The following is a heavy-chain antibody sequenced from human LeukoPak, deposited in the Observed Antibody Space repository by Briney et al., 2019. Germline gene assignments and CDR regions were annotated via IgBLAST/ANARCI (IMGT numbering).Heavy chain of an antibody. CDR1: GFSLSTSGMC. CDR3: ARIKYSSSPVYSDY. V-gene: IGHV2-70*11. Sequence: KSGPTPVKPTQTLTLTCTFSGFSLSTSGMCVSWIRQPPGEALEWLARIDWDDDKYYSTSLKTRLTISKDTSKNQVVLTMTNMDPVDTATYYCARIKYSSSPVYSDYWGQGTLVTVSS. J-gene: IGHJ4*02. D-gene: IGHD6-6*01. CDR2: IDWDDDK.